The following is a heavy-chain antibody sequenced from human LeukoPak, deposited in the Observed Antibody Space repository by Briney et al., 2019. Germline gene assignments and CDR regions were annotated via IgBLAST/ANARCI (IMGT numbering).Heavy chain of an antibody. CDR2: IYYSGST. CDR3: ARHREELGNDY. CDR1: GGSISSYY. Sequence: SETLSLTCTVSGGSISSYYWSWIRQPPGKGLEWIGYIYYSGSTNYNPSLKSRVTISVDTSKNQFSLKLSSVTAADTAVYYCARHREELGNDYWGQGTLVTVSS. V-gene: IGHV4-59*08. D-gene: IGHD7-27*01. J-gene: IGHJ4*02.